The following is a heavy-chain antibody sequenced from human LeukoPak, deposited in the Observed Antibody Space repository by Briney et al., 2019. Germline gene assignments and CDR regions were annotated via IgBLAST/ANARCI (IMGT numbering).Heavy chain of an antibody. CDR1: GYTFGSYD. J-gene: IGHJ4*02. V-gene: IGHV1-8*01. CDR2: MNPNSDDT. CDR3: TRGWDY. Sequence: ASVKVSCKASGYTFGSYDINWVRQAPGQGLEWMGWMNPNSDDTGYAQKFQGRVTMTRNTSITTAYMELSSLGSEDTAVYFCTRGWDYWGQGTLVTVSS.